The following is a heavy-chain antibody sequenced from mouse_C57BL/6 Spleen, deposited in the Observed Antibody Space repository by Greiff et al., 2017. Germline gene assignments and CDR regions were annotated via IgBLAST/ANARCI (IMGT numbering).Heavy chain of an antibody. CDR2: IDPSDSYT. CDR3: ANEAY. V-gene: IGHV1-50*01. J-gene: IGHJ3*01. CDR1: GYTFTSYW. Sequence: VQLKQPGAELVKPGASVKLSCKASGYTFTSYWMQWVKQRPGQGLEWIGEIDPSDSYTNYNQKFKGKATLTVDTSSSTAYMQLSSLTSEDSAVYYCANEAYWGQGTLVTVSA.